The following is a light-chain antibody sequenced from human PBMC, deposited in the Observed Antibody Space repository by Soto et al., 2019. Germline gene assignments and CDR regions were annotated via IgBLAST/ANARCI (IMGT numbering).Light chain of an antibody. CDR1: SSDVGGYNY. V-gene: IGLV2-14*01. CDR3: SSYRRGSTYV. CDR2: DVT. Sequence: LAQPASVSGSPGQSITVSCTGTSSDVGGYNYVSWYQQHPGKAPRLMIYDVTNRPSGVSNRFSGSKSGDTASLTISGLQAEDETDYYCSSYRRGSTYVFGTGTKVTVL. J-gene: IGLJ1*01.